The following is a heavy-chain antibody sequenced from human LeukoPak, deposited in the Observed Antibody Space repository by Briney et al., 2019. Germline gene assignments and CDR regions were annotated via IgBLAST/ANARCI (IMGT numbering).Heavy chain of an antibody. J-gene: IGHJ4*02. V-gene: IGHV3-30-3*01. CDR2: ISYDGSNK. CDR1: GFTFSSYA. Sequence: PGGSLRLSCAASGFTFSSYAMSWVRQAPGKGLEWVAVISYDGSNKYYADSVKGRFTISRDNAKNTLYLQMNSLRAEDTAVYYCARGRRTYYYDSSGYLDYWGQGTLVTVSS. CDR3: ARGRRTYYYDSSGYLDY. D-gene: IGHD3-22*01.